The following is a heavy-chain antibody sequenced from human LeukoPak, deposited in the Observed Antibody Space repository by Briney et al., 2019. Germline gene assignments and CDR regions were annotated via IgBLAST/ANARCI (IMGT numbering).Heavy chain of an antibody. V-gene: IGHV1-18*01. CDR1: GYTFTSYG. D-gene: IGHD3-3*01. CDR2: ISAYNGNT. CDR3: ARSQLPTYYDFWSGPLRFHP. J-gene: IGHJ5*02. Sequence: ASVKVSCKASGYTFTSYGISWVRQAPGQGLEWMGWISAYNGNTNYAQKLQGRVTMTTDTSTSTAYMELRSLRSDDTAVYYCARSQLPTYYDFWSGPLRFHPWGQGTLVTVSS.